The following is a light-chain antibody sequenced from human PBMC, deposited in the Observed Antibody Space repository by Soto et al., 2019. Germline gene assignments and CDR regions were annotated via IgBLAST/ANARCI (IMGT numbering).Light chain of an antibody. J-gene: IGKJ5*01. Sequence: EIVLRQSAASRSLSPGERATPSCSVSQSVAANYLAWYQQKRGQAPRLLIYDASNRATGIPARFSGSGSGTEFTLTISGLQSEDFALYYCQQYNIWPPYTFGQGTRLEI. V-gene: IGKV3D-15*01. CDR3: QQYNIWPPYT. CDR2: DAS. CDR1: QSVAANY.